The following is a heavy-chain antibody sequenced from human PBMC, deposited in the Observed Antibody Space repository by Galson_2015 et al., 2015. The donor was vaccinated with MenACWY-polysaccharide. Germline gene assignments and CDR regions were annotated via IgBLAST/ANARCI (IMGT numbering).Heavy chain of an antibody. CDR1: GFTFSNYG. J-gene: IGHJ6*02. CDR3: AKDHYGMDV. Sequence: SLRLSCAASGFTFSNYGFHWVRRAPGKGLEWVTFIRNDGSIKYYADSVKGRFTISRDDSQNTLHLQMNSLRAGDTAVYYCAKDHYGMDVWGQGTTVTVSS. V-gene: IGHV3-30*02. CDR2: IRNDGSIK.